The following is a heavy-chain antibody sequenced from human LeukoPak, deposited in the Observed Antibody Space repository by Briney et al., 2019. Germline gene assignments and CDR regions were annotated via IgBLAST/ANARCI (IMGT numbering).Heavy chain of an antibody. CDR3: AKDQGFEDLLNYYFDA. D-gene: IGHD3-10*01. Sequence: PGGSLRLSCAASGFTFEDFAMHWVRQVQGRGLEWVAAITWNSGTLDYADSLQGRFTISRDNTRNSLYLQLNSLKPEDTGLYYCAKDQGFEDLLNYYFDAWGQGALVTVSS. CDR1: GFTFEDFA. J-gene: IGHJ4*02. V-gene: IGHV3-9*01. CDR2: ITWNSGTL.